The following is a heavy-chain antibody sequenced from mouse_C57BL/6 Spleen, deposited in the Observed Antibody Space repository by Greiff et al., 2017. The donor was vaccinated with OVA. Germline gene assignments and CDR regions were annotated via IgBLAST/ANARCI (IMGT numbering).Heavy chain of an antibody. Sequence: EVMLVESGGGLVKPGGSLKLSCAASGFTFSSYAMSWVRQTPEKRLGWVATISDGGSYTYYPDNVKGRFTISRDNAKNNLYLQMSHLKSEDTAMYYCAREDYYGSSYGFAYWGQGTLVTVSA. CDR2: ISDGGSYT. J-gene: IGHJ3*01. V-gene: IGHV5-4*01. CDR3: AREDYYGSSYGFAY. CDR1: GFTFSSYA. D-gene: IGHD1-1*01.